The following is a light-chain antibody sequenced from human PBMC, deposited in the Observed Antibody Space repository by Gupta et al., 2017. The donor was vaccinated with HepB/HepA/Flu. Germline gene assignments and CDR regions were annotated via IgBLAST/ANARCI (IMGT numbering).Light chain of an antibody. V-gene: IGLV3-19*01. Sequence: SSELTQDPAVSVALGRSIRITCQGDSLTKYYARWYPQKPRQAPALVMFGENSRPSGIPARCSGSRSGNTASLTITWAQAEDEADYFCNSRDISGDHLVFGSGT. CDR2: GEN. CDR1: SLTKYY. CDR3: NSRDISGDHLV. J-gene: IGLJ1*01.